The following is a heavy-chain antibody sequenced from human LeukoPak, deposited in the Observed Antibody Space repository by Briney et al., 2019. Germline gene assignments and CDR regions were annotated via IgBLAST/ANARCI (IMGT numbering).Heavy chain of an antibody. D-gene: IGHD6-19*01. J-gene: IGHJ4*02. CDR3: ASGAGYSSGWYGDDY. V-gene: IGHV4-39*01. CDR1: GGSISSSSYY. CDR2: IYYSGST. Sequence: SETLSLTCTVSGGSISSSSYYWGWIRQPPGKGLEWIGSIYYSGSTYYNPSLKSRVTISVDTSKNQFSLKLSSVTAADTAMYYCASGAGYSSGWYGDDYWGQGTLVTVSS.